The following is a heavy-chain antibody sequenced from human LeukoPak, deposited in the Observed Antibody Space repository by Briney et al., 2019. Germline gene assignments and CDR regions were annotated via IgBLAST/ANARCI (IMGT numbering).Heavy chain of an antibody. CDR1: GDSVSSNSAA. Sequence: SQTLSLTCAISGDSVSSNSAAWNWIRQSPSRGLEWLGRTYYRSKWYNDYAVSVKSRITINPDTSKNQFSLKLSSVTAADTAVYYCARDSLRRYSGTLQNWFDPWGQGTLVTVSS. CDR3: ARDSLRRYSGTLQNWFDP. D-gene: IGHD1-26*01. V-gene: IGHV6-1*01. CDR2: TYYRSKWYN. J-gene: IGHJ5*02.